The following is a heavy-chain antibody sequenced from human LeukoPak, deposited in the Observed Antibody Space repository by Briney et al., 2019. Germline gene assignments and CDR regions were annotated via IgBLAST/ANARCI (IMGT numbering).Heavy chain of an antibody. V-gene: IGHV1-24*01. J-gene: IGHJ5*02. CDR1: GYTLTELS. Sequence: GASVKVSCKVSGYTLTELSMHWVRQAPGKGLEWMGGFDPEDGETIYAQKFQGRVTMTEDTSTDTAYMELSSLRSEDTAVYCCATGSLGGVGFDPWGQGTLVTVSS. D-gene: IGHD3-16*01. CDR2: FDPEDGET. CDR3: ATGSLGGVGFDP.